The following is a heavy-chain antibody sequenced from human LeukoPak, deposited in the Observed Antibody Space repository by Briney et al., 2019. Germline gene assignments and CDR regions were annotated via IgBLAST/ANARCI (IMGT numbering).Heavy chain of an antibody. V-gene: IGHV3-33*08. CDR1: GFTFTHHA. Sequence: GGSLRLSCAASGFTFTHHAMHWVRQAPGKGLEWVAVIRHDGSGANYAESVKGRFTISRDNSKNTLYLQMTSLRAEDTAVYYCARNYYDSSAYYYFDYWGQGTLVTVSS. CDR3: ARNYYDSSAYYYFDY. J-gene: IGHJ4*02. CDR2: IRHDGSGA. D-gene: IGHD3-22*01.